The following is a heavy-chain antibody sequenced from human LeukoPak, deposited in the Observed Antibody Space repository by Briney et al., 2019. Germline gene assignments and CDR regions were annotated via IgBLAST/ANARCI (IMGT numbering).Heavy chain of an antibody. CDR1: GGSISSYY. J-gene: IGHJ6*03. V-gene: IGHV4-38-2*02. D-gene: IGHD4-17*01. Sequence: SETLSLTCTVSGGSISSYYWGWIRQPPGKGLEWIGSIYHSGSTYYNPSLKSRVTISVDTSKNQFSLKLSSVTAADTAVYYCARANGDYGYYYYYMDVWGKGTTVTVSS. CDR2: IYHSGST. CDR3: ARANGDYGYYYYYMDV.